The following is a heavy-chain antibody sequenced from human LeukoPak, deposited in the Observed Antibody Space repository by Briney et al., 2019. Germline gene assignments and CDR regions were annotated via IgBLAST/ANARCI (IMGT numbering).Heavy chain of an antibody. D-gene: IGHD3-16*01. J-gene: IGHJ4*02. V-gene: IGHV4-59*08. CDR1: GGSISPYY. CDR2: IYYSGGT. Sequence: SETLCVTCTRIGGSISPYYWSWIRQPPGKGLEWIGYIYYSGGTNYNPSLKSRVTISVDTSKNQFSLKLSSVTAADAAVYYCARHDRPPNYARPFDYWGRGTPVTVSS. CDR3: ARHDRPPNYARPFDY.